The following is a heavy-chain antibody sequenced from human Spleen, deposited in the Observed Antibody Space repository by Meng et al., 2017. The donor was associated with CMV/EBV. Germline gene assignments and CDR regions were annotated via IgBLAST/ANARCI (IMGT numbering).Heavy chain of an antibody. CDR1: GFTFSSNA. J-gene: IGHJ4*02. CDR3: AKELEYYDFWSGYYRGGGDY. Sequence: GESLKISCAASGFTFSSNAMNWVRQAPGKGLEWVSGLRGGGGRTYYADSVKGRFTISRDNSTNTLYLQMNSLRAEDTAVYYWAKELEYYDFWSGYYRGGGDYWGQGALVTVSS. CDR2: LRGGGGRT. D-gene: IGHD3-3*01. V-gene: IGHV3-23*01.